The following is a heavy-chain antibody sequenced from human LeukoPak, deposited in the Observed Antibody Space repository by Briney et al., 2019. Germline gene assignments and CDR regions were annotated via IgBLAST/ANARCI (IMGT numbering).Heavy chain of an antibody. V-gene: IGHV3-74*01. CDR3: ASGTAYYYDSSGYVD. Sequence: GGSLRLSCAASGFTFSSYWMHWVRQAPGKGLVWDSRINSDGSSTSYADSVKGRFTISRDNAKNTLYLQMNSLRAEDTAVYYCASGTAYYYDSSGYVDWGQGTLVTVSS. J-gene: IGHJ4*02. CDR2: INSDGSST. CDR1: GFTFSSYW. D-gene: IGHD3-22*01.